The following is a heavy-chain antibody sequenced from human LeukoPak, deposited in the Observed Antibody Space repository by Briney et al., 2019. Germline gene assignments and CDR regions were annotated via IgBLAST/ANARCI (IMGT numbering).Heavy chain of an antibody. CDR3: AREYGGGLTYAFDI. V-gene: IGHV1-2*02. Sequence: ASVKVSCKASGYTFTAYYMHWVRQAPGQGLEWMGWINPNSGGTNYAQKFQGRVTMTRDTSTSTAYMELSSLRSEDTAVYYCAREYGGGLTYAFDIWGQGTMVTVSS. CDR2: INPNSGGT. CDR1: GYTFTAYY. D-gene: IGHD3-10*01. J-gene: IGHJ3*02.